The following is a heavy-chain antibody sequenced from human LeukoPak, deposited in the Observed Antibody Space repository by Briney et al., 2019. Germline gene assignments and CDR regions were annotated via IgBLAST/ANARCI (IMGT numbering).Heavy chain of an antibody. D-gene: IGHD4-11*01. CDR2: ISSSSSYI. CDR3: AREPGGVTTWFDY. V-gene: IGHV3-21*01. CDR1: GFTFSIYS. Sequence: GGSLRLSCAASGFTFSIYSMNWVRQAPGKGLEWVSSISSSSSYIYYADSVKGRFTISRDNAKNSLYLQMNSLRAEDTAVYYCAREPGGVTTWFDYWGQGTLVTVSS. J-gene: IGHJ4*02.